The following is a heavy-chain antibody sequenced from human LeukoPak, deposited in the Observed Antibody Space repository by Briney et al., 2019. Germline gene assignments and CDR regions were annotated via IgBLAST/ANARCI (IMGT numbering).Heavy chain of an antibody. V-gene: IGHV4-59*01. J-gene: IGHJ3*02. Sequence: PSEALSLTCTVSGGSISSYYWSWIRQPPGKGLEWSGYIYYSGSTNYNPSLKSRVTISVDTSKNQFSLKLSSVTAADTAVYYCAREKDRYSSGWYGAFDIWGQGTMVTVSS. D-gene: IGHD6-19*01. CDR1: GGSISSYY. CDR3: AREKDRYSSGWYGAFDI. CDR2: IYYSGST.